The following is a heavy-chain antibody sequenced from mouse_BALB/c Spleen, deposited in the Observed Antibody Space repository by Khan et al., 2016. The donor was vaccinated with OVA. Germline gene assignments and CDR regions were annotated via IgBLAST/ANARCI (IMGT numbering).Heavy chain of an antibody. CDR1: GYSITSDYA. D-gene: IGHD1-1*01. Sequence: EVQLQESGPGLVKPSQSLSLNSTVTGYSITSDYAWNWIRQFPGNKLEWMGYISYSGNTKYNPSLKSRIFITRDTSKNQFFLQLNSVTIEDTATYYCARVYGGDFDYWGQGTTLTVSS. CDR3: ARVYGGDFDY. J-gene: IGHJ2*01. CDR2: ISYSGNT. V-gene: IGHV3-2*02.